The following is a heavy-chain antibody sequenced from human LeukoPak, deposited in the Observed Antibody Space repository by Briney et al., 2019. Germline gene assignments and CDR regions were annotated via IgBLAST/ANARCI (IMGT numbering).Heavy chain of an antibody. J-gene: IGHJ4*02. D-gene: IGHD3-22*01. CDR2: ISSISSYI. Sequence: GGSLRLSCAASGFTFSSYSMNWVRQAPGKGLEWVSSISSISSYIYYADSVKGRFTVSRDNAKNSLYLQMDSLRAEDTALYYCARDKSSGYYYFDYWGQGTLVTVSS. CDR1: GFTFSSYS. CDR3: ARDKSSGYYYFDY. V-gene: IGHV3-21*04.